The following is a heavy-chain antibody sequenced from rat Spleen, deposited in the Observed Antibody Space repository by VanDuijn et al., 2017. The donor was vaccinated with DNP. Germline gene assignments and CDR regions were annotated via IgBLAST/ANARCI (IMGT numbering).Heavy chain of an antibody. Sequence: EVQLVESGGDLVQPGRSLKVSCVASGFTFNNYWMTWIRQVPGKGLEWVASIAPSGGNTYSPDSVKGRSTLSRDVAKNTLYLQMNSLRSEDTATYYCVRSLMVTRGYVMDAWGQGSSVTVSS. V-gene: IGHV5-31*01. CDR2: IAPSGGNT. J-gene: IGHJ4*01. D-gene: IGHD1-12*03. CDR3: VRSLMVTRGYVMDA. CDR1: GFTFNNYW.